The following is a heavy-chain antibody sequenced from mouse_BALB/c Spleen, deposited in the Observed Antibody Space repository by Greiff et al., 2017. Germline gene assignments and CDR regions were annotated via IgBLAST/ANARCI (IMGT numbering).Heavy chain of an antibody. V-gene: IGHV1-9*01. D-gene: IGHD2-3*01. CDR1: GYTFSSYW. CDR2: ILPGSGST. Sequence: QVQLQQSGAELMKPGASVKISCKATGYTFSSYWIEWVKQRPGHGLEWIGEILPGSGSTNYNEKFKGKATFTADTSSNTAYMQLSSLTSEDSAVYYCGYYLDYAMDYWGQGTSVTVPS. J-gene: IGHJ4*01. CDR3: GYYLDYAMDY.